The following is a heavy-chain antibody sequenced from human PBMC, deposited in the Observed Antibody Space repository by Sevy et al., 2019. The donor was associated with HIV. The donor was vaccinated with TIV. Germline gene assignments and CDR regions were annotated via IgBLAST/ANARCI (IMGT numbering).Heavy chain of an antibody. D-gene: IGHD2-2*02. V-gene: IGHV1-24*01. Sequence: ASVKVSCKVSGFSLTELSMHWVRQAPGKGLEWMGGFNPEDGETIYAQIFKGRLTLSEDTSTETAYMDLSRLTYDDTAIYYCATPFCTSTNCYTTFDSWGQGTQVTVSS. CDR3: ATPFCTSTNCYTTFDS. CDR1: GFSLTELS. CDR2: FNPEDGET. J-gene: IGHJ4*02.